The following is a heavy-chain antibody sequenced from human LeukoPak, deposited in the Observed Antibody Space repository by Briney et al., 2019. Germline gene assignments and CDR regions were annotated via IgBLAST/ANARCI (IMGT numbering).Heavy chain of an antibody. D-gene: IGHD2-15*01. V-gene: IGHV4-34*01. CDR1: GGSFSGYY. J-gene: IGHJ4*02. CDR2: INHSGST. CDR3: ARVGYCSGGSCYFKYYFDY. Sequence: SSETLSLTCAVYGGSFSGYYWSWIRQPPGKGLEWIGEINHSGSTNYNPSLKSRVTISVDTSKNQFSLKLSSVTAADTAVYYCARVGYCSGGSCYFKYYFDYWGQGTLVTVSS.